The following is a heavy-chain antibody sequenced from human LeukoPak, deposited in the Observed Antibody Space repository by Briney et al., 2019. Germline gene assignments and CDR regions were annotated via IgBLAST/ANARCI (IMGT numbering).Heavy chain of an antibody. CDR2: INPDGNKK. V-gene: IGHV3-7*03. CDR3: ARSLPYGTTWYGRSDF. D-gene: IGHD6-13*01. CDR1: GLTFSSSW. J-gene: IGHJ4*02. Sequence: GGSLRLSCAVSGLTFSSSWMDWVRQAPGKGLEWVASINPDGNKKYSADSVKGRFTISRDNAENSLYLQMNSLRAEDTAIYYCARSLPYGTTWYGRSDFWGQGTLVTVSS.